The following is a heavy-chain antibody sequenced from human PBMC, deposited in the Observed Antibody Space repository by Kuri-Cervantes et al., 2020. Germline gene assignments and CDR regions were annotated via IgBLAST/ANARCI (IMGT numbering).Heavy chain of an antibody. Sequence: ASVKVSCKASGYTFTGYYMHWVRQAPGQRLEWMGWMNPNSGNTGYAQKFQGRVTMTRNTSISIAYMELSSLRSEDTAVYYCASDFGAALFDPWGQGTLVTVSS. CDR1: GYTFTGYY. D-gene: IGHD3-3*01. V-gene: IGHV1-8*02. CDR2: MNPNSGNT. J-gene: IGHJ5*02. CDR3: ASDFGAALFDP.